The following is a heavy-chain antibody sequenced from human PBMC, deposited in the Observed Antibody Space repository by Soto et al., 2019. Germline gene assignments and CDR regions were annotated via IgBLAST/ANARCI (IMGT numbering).Heavy chain of an antibody. CDR3: ARDQSRHYDFWSGYYNWFDP. J-gene: IGHJ5*02. CDR1: GSSISSYY. Sequence: LSLTCTVSGSSISSYYWSWIRQPPGKGLEWIGYIYYSGSTNYNPSLKSRVTISVDTSKNQFSLKLSSVTAADTAVYYCARDQSRHYDFWSGYYNWFDPWGQGTLVTVSS. V-gene: IGHV4-59*01. CDR2: IYYSGST. D-gene: IGHD3-3*01.